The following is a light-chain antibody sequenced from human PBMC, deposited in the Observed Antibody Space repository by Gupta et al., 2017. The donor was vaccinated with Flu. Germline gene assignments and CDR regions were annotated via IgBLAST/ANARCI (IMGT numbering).Light chain of an antibody. CDR1: SSHIGAGFD. CDR3: QSYDTSRSAKYV. V-gene: IGLV1-40*01. J-gene: IGLJ1*01. Sequence: QSVLTQPPSVSGAPGQRVTISCTGCSSHIGAGFDVHWYQQLPGAAPNLLVSRNNIRHAGVPDRFSGSKSATSASLTITGLQAEEEADYYCQSYDTSRSAKYVFGTGTKVTVL. CDR2: RNN.